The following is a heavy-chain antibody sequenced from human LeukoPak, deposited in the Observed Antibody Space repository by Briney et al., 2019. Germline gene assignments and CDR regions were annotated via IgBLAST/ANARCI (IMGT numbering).Heavy chain of an antibody. CDR2: INHSGST. CDR1: GGSFSGYY. J-gene: IGHJ4*02. Sequence: SETLSLTCAVYGGSFSGYYWSWIRQPPGKGLEWIGEINHSGSTNYNPSLKSRVTISVDTSKNQFSLKLSSVTAADTAVYYCARDSGSYSHFDYWGQGTLVTVSS. D-gene: IGHD1-26*01. V-gene: IGHV4-34*01. CDR3: ARDSGSYSHFDY.